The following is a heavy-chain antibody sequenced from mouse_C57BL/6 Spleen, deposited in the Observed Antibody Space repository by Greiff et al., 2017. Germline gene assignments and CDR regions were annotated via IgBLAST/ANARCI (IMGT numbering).Heavy chain of an antibody. CDR3: ARITTVVEDYAMDY. CDR2: IWSGGST. CDR1: GFSLTSYG. D-gene: IGHD1-1*01. V-gene: IGHV2-2*01. J-gene: IGHJ4*01. Sequence: QVQLQQSGPGLVQPSQSLSITCTVSGFSLTSYGVHWVRQSPGKGLEWLEVIWSGGSTDYNAAFISRLSISKDNSKSQVFFKMNSLQADDTAIYYCARITTVVEDYAMDYWGKGASVTGAS.